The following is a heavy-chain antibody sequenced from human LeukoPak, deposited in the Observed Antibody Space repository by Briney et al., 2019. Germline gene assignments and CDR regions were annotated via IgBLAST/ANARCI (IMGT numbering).Heavy chain of an antibody. D-gene: IGHD2-2*02. V-gene: IGHV4-34*01. J-gene: IGHJ6*02. CDR1: GGSISSHY. Sequence: SETLSLTCTVSGGSISSHYWSWIRQPPGKGLEWIGEINHSGSTNYNPSLKSRVTISVDTSKNQFSLKLSSVTAADTAVYYCARGFGYCSSTSCYSYYYYYYGMDVWGQGTTVTVSS. CDR2: INHSGST. CDR3: ARGFGYCSSTSCYSYYYYYYGMDV.